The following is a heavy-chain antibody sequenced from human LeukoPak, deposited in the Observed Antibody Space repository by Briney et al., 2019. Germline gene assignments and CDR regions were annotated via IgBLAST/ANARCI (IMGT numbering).Heavy chain of an antibody. V-gene: IGHV3-30*02. D-gene: IGHD2-2*02. Sequence: QTGGSLRLSCAASGFTFSSYGMHWVRQAPGKGLEWVAFIRFDGSNKYYADSVKGRFTISRDNSKNTLYLQMNSLRAEDTAVYYCAKEYCSSTSCYTASDYYYYMDVWGKGTTVTVSS. CDR3: AKEYCSSTSCYTASDYYYYMDV. CDR2: IRFDGSNK. CDR1: GFTFSSYG. J-gene: IGHJ6*03.